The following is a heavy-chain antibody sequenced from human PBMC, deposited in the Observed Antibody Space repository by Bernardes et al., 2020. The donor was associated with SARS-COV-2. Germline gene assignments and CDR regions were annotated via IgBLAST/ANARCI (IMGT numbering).Heavy chain of an antibody. J-gene: IGHJ6*04. CDR3: ATEAGYSSGWYTGEDGMDV. CDR1: GFTFDEYA. Sequence: GGSLRLSCAASGFTFDEYAMHWVRQAPGKGLEWVSGISGNSGTIGYADSVKGRFTISRDNAKNSLYLQMNSLRAEDTALYFCATEAGYSSGWYTGEDGMDVWGKGTTVTVSS. V-gene: IGHV3-9*01. D-gene: IGHD6-19*01. CDR2: ISGNSGTI.